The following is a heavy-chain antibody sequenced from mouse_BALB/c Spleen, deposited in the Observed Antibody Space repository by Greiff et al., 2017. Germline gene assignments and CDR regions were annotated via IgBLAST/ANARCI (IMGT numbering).Heavy chain of an antibody. Sequence: QVQLKESGPGILQPSQTLSLTCSFSGFSLSTSGMGVSWIRQPSGKGLEWLAHIYWDDDKRYNPSLKSRLTISKDTSSNQVFLKITSVDTADTATYYCARSGSSGYVWFAYWGQGTLVTVSA. V-gene: IGHV8-12*01. D-gene: IGHD3-1*01. CDR2: IYWDDDK. J-gene: IGHJ3*01. CDR1: GFSLSTSGMG. CDR3: ARSGSSGYVWFAY.